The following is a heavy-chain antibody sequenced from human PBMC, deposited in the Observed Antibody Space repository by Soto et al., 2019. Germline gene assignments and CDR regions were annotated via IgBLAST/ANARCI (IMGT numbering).Heavy chain of an antibody. V-gene: IGHV4-31*03. CDR2: IYYSGST. D-gene: IGHD6-6*01. CDR3: ARGRQRGPHSSIAARPIDY. J-gene: IGHJ4*02. Sequence: SETLSLTCTVSGGSISSGGYYWSWIRQHPGKGLEWIGYIYYSGSTYYNPSLKGRVTISVDTSKNQFSLKLSSVTAADTAVYYCARGRQRGPHSSIAARPIDYWGQGTLVTVSS. CDR1: GGSISSGGYY.